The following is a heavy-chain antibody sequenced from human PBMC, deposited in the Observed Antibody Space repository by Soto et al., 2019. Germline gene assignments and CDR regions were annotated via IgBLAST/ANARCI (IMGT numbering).Heavy chain of an antibody. V-gene: IGHV1-18*01. CDR1: GYTFTSYG. CDR3: ARTIVAVPAALNWFDP. CDR2: IRPYNGNT. D-gene: IGHD2-2*01. J-gene: IGHJ5*02. Sequence: QVQLVQSGAELKKPGASVKVSCKTSGYTFTSYGISWVRQAPGQGLEWMGWIRPYNGNTNYAQKFQGKGTMTTDTSTKTAYMELRSLRSDDTAVYYCARTIVAVPAALNWFDPWGQGTLVSVSS.